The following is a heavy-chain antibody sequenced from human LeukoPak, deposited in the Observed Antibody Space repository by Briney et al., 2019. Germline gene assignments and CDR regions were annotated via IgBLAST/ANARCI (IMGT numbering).Heavy chain of an antibody. J-gene: IGHJ6*02. CDR2: IYPDYSDT. D-gene: IGHD3-9*01. CDR1: GYSFATFW. Sequence: PGESLKITCKGSGYSFATFWIGWVRQTPANRLEPIGIIYPDYSDTPSSPSFQGQVTISVDKSISTAYLQWSSLKASDTAMYYCARIGSRGHYDLLTGRRNDYHGLDVWGQGTTVTVSS. V-gene: IGHV5-51*01. CDR3: ARIGSRGHYDLLTGRRNDYHGLDV.